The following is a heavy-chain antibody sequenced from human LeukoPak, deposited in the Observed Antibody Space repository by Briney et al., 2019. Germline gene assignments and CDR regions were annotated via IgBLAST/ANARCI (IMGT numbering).Heavy chain of an antibody. CDR3: ARGRPHGNDY. J-gene: IGHJ4*02. V-gene: IGHV3-74*01. CDR2: IASDGRST. Sequence: GGSLRLFCAASGFPFHSYWMNWVRQAPGKGLVWVSRIASDGRSTTYADSVKGRFSISRNNAKNTLYLQMNSLRVEDTAVYYCARGRPHGNDYWGQGTLVTVSS. CDR1: GFPFHSYW. D-gene: IGHD4-23*01.